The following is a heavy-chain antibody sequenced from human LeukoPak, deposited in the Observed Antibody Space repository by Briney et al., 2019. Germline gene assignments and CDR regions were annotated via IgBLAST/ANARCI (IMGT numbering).Heavy chain of an antibody. CDR1: GYSFTSYW. D-gene: IGHD3-22*01. V-gene: IGHV5-51*01. J-gene: IGHJ5*02. CDR3: ARHLDYDSSGYPMFSNWFDP. CDR2: IYPGDSDT. Sequence: GESLEISCKGSGYSFTSYWIGWVRQMPGKGLEWMGIIYPGDSDTRYSPSFQGQVTISADKSISTAYLQWSSLKASDTAMYHCARHLDYDSSGYPMFSNWFDPWGQGTLVTVSS.